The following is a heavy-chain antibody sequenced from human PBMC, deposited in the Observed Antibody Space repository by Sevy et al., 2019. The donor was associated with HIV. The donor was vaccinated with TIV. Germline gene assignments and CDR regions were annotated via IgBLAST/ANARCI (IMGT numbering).Heavy chain of an antibody. CDR2: LSFGCGEI. CDR1: GFTFSKYS. Sequence: GGCLRLSCAASGFTFSKYSMSWVHQPPGKGLEWVSTLSFGCGEINYADSVKDRFTISRDNSKSSVYLQMNNLRPEDTAVYYCAREGCTKPHDYWGQGTLVTVSS. CDR3: AREGCTKPHDY. D-gene: IGHD2-8*01. J-gene: IGHJ4*02. V-gene: IGHV3-23*01.